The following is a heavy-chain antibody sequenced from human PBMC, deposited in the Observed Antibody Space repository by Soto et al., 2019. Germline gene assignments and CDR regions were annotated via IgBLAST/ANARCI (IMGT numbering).Heavy chain of an antibody. V-gene: IGHV4-34*01. Sequence: SETLSLTCAVYGGSFSGYYWSWIRQPPGKGLEWIGEINHSGSTNYNPSLKSRVTISVDTSKNQFSLKLSSVTAADTALYYCASGPPDWFDLWAQGNLVTVSS. CDR3: ASGPPDWFDL. J-gene: IGHJ5*02. CDR1: GGSFSGYY. CDR2: INHSGST.